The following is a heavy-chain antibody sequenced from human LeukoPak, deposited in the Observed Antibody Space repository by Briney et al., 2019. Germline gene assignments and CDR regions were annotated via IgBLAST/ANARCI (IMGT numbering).Heavy chain of an antibody. V-gene: IGHV4-34*01. Sequence: SETLSLSCAVSGGSFSVYHWTWIRESPGKGLEWIGDINPSGSTYYNPSLKSRLTISVDTSKHQSSLNLRSVTAADTAVYYCARGRHDITMIVVVMTSVSYYLDVWGKGTTVTVSS. CDR2: INPSGST. CDR3: ARGRHDITMIVVVMTSVSYYLDV. J-gene: IGHJ6*03. D-gene: IGHD3-22*01. CDR1: GGSFSVYH.